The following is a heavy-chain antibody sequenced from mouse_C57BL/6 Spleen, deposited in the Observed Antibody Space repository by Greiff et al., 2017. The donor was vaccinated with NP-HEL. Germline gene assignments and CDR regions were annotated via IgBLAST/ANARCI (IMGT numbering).Heavy chain of an antibody. J-gene: IGHJ2*01. D-gene: IGHD1-1*01. CDR2: IHPNSGST. CDR3: ARTTVEGDFDY. CDR1: SYTFTSYW. V-gene: IGHV1-64*01. Sequence: VQLQQPGAELVKPGASVKLSCKASSYTFTSYWMHWVKQRPGQGLEWIGMIHPNSGSTNYNEKFKSKATLTVDKSSSTAYMQLSSLTSEDSAVYYCARTTVEGDFDYWGQGTTLTVSS.